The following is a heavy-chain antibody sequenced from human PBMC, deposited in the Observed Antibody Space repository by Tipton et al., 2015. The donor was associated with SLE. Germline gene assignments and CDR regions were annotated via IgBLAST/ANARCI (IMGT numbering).Heavy chain of an antibody. D-gene: IGHD2-2*01. CDR1: GFTFSTYW. V-gene: IGHV3-74*01. CDR3: ASQLLYNFDY. CDR2: INSDGSRT. J-gene: IGHJ4*02. Sequence: SGFTFSTYWMHWVRQVPGKGPEWVTHINSDGSRTTYEDSVKGRFFISRDSSKNTLYLQMKTLRADDTAVYYCASQLLYNFDYWGQGTLVTVSS.